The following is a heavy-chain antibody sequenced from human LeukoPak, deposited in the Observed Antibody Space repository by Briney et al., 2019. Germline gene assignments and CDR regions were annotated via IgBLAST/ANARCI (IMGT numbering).Heavy chain of an antibody. D-gene: IGHD2-2*01. Sequence: SETLSLTCAVYGGSFSGYYWGWIRQPPGKGLEWIGSIYHSWSTYYNPSLKSGVTISVDTPKNQFSLKLSSVTAADTAVYYCARPNYCSSTSCYPWFDPWGQGTLVTVSS. J-gene: IGHJ5*02. V-gene: IGHV4-38-2*01. CDR3: ARPNYCSSTSCYPWFDP. CDR1: GGSFSGYY. CDR2: IYHSWST.